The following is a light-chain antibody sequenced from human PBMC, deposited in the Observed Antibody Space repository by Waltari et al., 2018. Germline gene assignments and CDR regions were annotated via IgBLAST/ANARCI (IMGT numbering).Light chain of an antibody. CDR2: HAS. Sequence: EVVLTQSPGTLSLSPGEGATLSCRASESVIKFLAWYQQKPGQAPRLLIYHASNRASGIPDRFSGSGFGTDFSLTISRLEPEDFAVYYCQKYDSLPATFGQGTKVEIK. CDR1: ESVIKF. CDR3: QKYDSLPAT. J-gene: IGKJ1*01. V-gene: IGKV3-20*01.